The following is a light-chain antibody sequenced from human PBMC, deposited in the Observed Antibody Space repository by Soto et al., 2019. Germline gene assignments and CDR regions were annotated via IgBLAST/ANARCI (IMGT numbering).Light chain of an antibody. CDR3: CSYAGSYTWV. Sequence: QSVLTQPRSVSGSPGQSVTISCIGTSSDVGGYNYVSWYQQHPGKAPKLMIYDVSKRPSGVPDRFSGSKSGNTASLTISGLQAEDEADYYCCSYAGSYTWVFGGGTQLTVL. CDR1: SSDVGGYNY. J-gene: IGLJ3*02. V-gene: IGLV2-11*01. CDR2: DVS.